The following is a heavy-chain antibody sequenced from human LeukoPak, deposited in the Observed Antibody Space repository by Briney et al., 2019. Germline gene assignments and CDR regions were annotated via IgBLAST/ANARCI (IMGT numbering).Heavy chain of an antibody. Sequence: GGSLRLSCAASGFTFSSYGMHWVRQAPGKGLEWVAVISYDGSNKYYADSVKGRFTISRDNSKNTLYLQMNSLRAEDTAVYYCAKVGLTMVRGVPSHWGQGTLVTVSP. V-gene: IGHV3-30*18. CDR3: AKVGLTMVRGVPSH. J-gene: IGHJ4*02. D-gene: IGHD3-10*01. CDR1: GFTFSSYG. CDR2: ISYDGSNK.